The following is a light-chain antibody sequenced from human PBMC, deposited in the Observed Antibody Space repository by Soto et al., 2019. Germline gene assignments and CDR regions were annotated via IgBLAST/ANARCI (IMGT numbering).Light chain of an antibody. CDR1: GSDVGGYNY. CDR3: SSYTSASTPLV. Sequence: QSALIQPASVSGSPGQSITISCTGTGSDVGGYNYVSWYQQHPGKAPKVMIYDVSNRPSGVSNRFSGSKSGNTASLTISGLQAEDEADYYCSSYTSASTPLVFGGGTKLTVL. V-gene: IGLV2-14*01. CDR2: DVS. J-gene: IGLJ2*01.